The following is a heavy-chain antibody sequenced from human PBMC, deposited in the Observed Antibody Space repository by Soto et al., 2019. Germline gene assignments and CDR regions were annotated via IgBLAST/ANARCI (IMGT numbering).Heavy chain of an antibody. V-gene: IGHV4-39*01. Sequence: SETLSLTCAVSGSSISGSYYYWAWLRQSPGKGPEWIGSVFYTGFTSYNPSLESRVSVSVDTSKSQFSLKLSAVTAADTAVYYCATSQKGYNWNYFDHWGQGALVTVSS. J-gene: IGHJ4*02. CDR2: VFYTGFT. CDR3: ATSQKGYNWNYFDH. CDR1: GSSISGSYYY. D-gene: IGHD1-20*01.